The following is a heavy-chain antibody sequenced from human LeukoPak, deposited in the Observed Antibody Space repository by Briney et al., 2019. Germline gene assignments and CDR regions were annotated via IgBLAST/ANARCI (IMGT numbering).Heavy chain of an antibody. J-gene: IGHJ6*02. CDR2: ISSSSSYI. CDR3: ARDRGQWLVSEYYGMDV. D-gene: IGHD6-19*01. CDR1: GFTFSSYS. V-gene: IGHV3-21*01. Sequence: PGGSLRLSCAASGFTFSSYSMNWVRQAPGKGLEWVSSISSSSSYIYYADSVKGRFTISRDNAKNSLYLQMNSLRAEDTAVYYCARDRGQWLVSEYYGMDVWGQGTTVTVSS.